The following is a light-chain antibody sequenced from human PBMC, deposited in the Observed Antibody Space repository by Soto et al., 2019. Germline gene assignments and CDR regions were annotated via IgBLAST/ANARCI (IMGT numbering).Light chain of an antibody. V-gene: IGKV3-11*01. CDR1: QSVSSY. Sequence: EIVLTQSPATLSLSPGERATLSCRASQSVSSYLAWYQQKPGQAPRLLIYDASNRATGIPDRFSGSGSGTDFTLTISSLQSEDFAVYYCQHYDNWPPWTFGQGTKVDIK. CDR2: DAS. J-gene: IGKJ1*01. CDR3: QHYDNWPPWT.